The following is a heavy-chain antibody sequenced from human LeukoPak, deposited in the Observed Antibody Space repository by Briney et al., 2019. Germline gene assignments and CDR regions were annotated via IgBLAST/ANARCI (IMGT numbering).Heavy chain of an antibody. CDR3: ASQSPYGSGSLDY. CDR1: GYTFTGYY. J-gene: IGHJ4*02. Sequence: ASVKVSCKASGYTFTGYYMHWVRQAPGQGLEWMGWISAYNGNTNYAQKLQGRVTMTTDTSTSTAYMELRSLRSDDTAVYYCASQSPYGSGSLDYWGQGTLVTVSS. CDR2: ISAYNGNT. V-gene: IGHV1-18*04. D-gene: IGHD3-10*01.